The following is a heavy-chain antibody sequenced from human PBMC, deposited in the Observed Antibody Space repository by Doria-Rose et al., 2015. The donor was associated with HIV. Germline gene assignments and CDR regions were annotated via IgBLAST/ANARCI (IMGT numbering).Heavy chain of an antibody. CDR2: IFSDDER. Sequence: QVTLKESGPVLVKPTETLTLTCTVSGVSHSSPGMGVSWIRQPPGKALEWLANIFSDDERSYKTSLKSRLTISMGTSKSQVVLTMTDMDPGDTATYYCARIKSSRWYHKYYFDFWGQGTLVIVSA. J-gene: IGHJ4*02. V-gene: IGHV2-26*01. CDR3: ARIKSSRWYHKYYFDF. D-gene: IGHD6-13*01. CDR1: GVSHSSPGMG.